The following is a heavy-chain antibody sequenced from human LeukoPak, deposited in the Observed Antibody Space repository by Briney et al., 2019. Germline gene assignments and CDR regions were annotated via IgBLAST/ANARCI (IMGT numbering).Heavy chain of an antibody. D-gene: IGHD6-19*01. CDR3: ASFYSGGWSSNYYFDY. Sequence: SETLSLTCTVSGGSISSYYWSWIRQPPGEGLEWIGYIYYSGSTNYNPSLKSRVTISVDTSKNQFSLKLSSVTAADTAVYYCASFYSGGWSSNYYFDYGGREPRVTVSS. J-gene: IGHJ4*02. CDR1: GGSISSYY. CDR2: IYYSGST. V-gene: IGHV4-59*01.